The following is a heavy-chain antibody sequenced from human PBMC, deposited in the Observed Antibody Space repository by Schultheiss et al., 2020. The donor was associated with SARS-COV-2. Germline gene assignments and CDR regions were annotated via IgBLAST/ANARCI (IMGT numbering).Heavy chain of an antibody. CDR3: ARDPYYYDSSGYDDAFDI. V-gene: IGHV4-39*07. Sequence: GSLRLSCTVSGGSISSSSYYWGWIRQPPGKGLEWIGSIYHSGSTYYNPSLKSRVTISVDTSKNQFSLKLSSVTAADTAVYYCARDPYYYDSSGYDDAFDIWGQGTMVTVSS. D-gene: IGHD3-22*01. CDR1: GGSISSSSYY. CDR2: IYHSGST. J-gene: IGHJ3*02.